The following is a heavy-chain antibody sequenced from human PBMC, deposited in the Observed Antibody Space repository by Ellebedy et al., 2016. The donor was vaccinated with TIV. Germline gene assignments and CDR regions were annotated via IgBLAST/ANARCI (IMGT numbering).Heavy chain of an antibody. V-gene: IGHV3-21*01. Sequence: GGSLRLSXAASGFTFSSYSMNWVRQAPGKGLEWVSSISSSSSYIYYADSVKGRFTISRDNAKNSLYLQMNSLRAEDTAVYYCAREGEGYGLDVWGQGTTVTVSS. CDR1: GFTFSSYS. CDR2: ISSSSSYI. CDR3: AREGEGYGLDV. J-gene: IGHJ6*02. D-gene: IGHD2-21*01.